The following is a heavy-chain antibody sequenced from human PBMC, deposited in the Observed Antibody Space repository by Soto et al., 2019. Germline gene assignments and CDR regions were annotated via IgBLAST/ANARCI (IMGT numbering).Heavy chain of an antibody. CDR1: GGTFSSYA. CDR3: ARDWSLGGDNWFDP. V-gene: IGHV1-69*13. CDR2: ITPIFGTA. J-gene: IGHJ5*02. D-gene: IGHD3-16*01. Sequence: SVKVSCKASGGTFSSYAISWVRQAPGQGLEWMGGITPIFGTANYAQKFQGRVTITADESTSTAYMELSSLRSEDTAVYYCARDWSLGGDNWFDPWGQGTLVTVSS.